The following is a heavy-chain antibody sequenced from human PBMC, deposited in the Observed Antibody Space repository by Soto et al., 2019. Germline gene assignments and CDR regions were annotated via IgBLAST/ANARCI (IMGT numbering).Heavy chain of an antibody. CDR2: IYYSGST. D-gene: IGHD2-15*01. J-gene: IGHJ6*03. CDR3: ARHVGYCSGGSCYFGPPTSIYYYMDV. V-gene: IGHV4-39*01. Sequence: SETLSLTCTVSGGSISSSSYYWGWIRQPPGKGLEWIGSIYYSGSTYYNPSLKSRVTISVDTSKNQFSLKLSSVTAADTAVYYCARHVGYCSGGSCYFGPPTSIYYYMDVWGKGTTVTVSS. CDR1: GGSISSSSYY.